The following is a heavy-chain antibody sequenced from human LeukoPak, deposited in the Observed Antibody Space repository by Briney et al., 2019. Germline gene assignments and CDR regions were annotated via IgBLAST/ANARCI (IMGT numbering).Heavy chain of an antibody. J-gene: IGHJ4*02. Sequence: SETLSLTCTASGGSISSYFWSWIRQPAGKGLEWVGRISTSGSTNYNPSLMSRVTMSVDTSKNQFSLKLSSVTAADTAVYYCARDYHTSGYYYDYWGQGTLVTVSS. D-gene: IGHD3-22*01. CDR3: ARDYHTSGYYYDY. V-gene: IGHV4-4*07. CDR1: GGSISSYF. CDR2: ISTSGST.